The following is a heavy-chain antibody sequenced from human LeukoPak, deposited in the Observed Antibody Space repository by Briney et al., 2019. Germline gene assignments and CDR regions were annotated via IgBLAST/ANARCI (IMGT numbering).Heavy chain of an antibody. V-gene: IGHV4-39*07. J-gene: IGHJ2*01. D-gene: IGHD6-13*01. CDR3: ARVYYSGSYDYWYFDL. CDR2: IYYSGST. Sequence: SETLSLTCTVSGGSISSSSYYWGWIRQPPGKGLEWIGSIYYSGSTYYNPSLKSRVTISVDTSKNLFSLKLGSVTAADTAVYYCARVYYSGSYDYWYFDLWGRGTLVTVSS. CDR1: GGSISSSSYY.